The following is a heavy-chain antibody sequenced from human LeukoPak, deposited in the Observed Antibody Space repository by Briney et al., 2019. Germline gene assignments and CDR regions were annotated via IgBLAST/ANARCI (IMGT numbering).Heavy chain of an antibody. V-gene: IGHV3-33*01. Sequence: VAVIWYDGSNKYYADPVKGRFTISRDNSKNTLYLQMNSLRAEDTAVYYCAREARGENWFDPWGQGTLVTVSS. CDR3: AREARGENWFDP. J-gene: IGHJ5*02. CDR2: IWYDGSNK. D-gene: IGHD6-6*01.